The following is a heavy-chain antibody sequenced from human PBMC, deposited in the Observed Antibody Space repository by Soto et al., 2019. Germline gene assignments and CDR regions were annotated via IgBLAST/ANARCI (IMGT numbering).Heavy chain of an antibody. V-gene: IGHV4-59*08. Sequence: SETLSLTCTESGCSISSDYWNWIRQPPGKGLEWIGYIHSGSTTYSASLRSRVTISVDTSKNQFSLKLSSVTAADTAVYFCARHDGSRSTDYWGQGTLVSVSS. J-gene: IGHJ4*02. CDR3: ARHDGSRSTDY. D-gene: IGHD3-10*01. CDR2: IHSGST. CDR1: GCSISSDY.